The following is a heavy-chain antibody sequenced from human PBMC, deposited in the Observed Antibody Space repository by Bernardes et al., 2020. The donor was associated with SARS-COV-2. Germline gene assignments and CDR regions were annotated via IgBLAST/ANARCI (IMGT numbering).Heavy chain of an antibody. CDR2: VKNDGHDT. D-gene: IGHD6-6*01. CDR3: VRSSWPYYFDF. Sequence: VEALILSCAASGFTFRDSWMHWVRQVPGTGLMWVSYVKNDGHDTNYADFVKGRFTISRDNAKNTLYLQMNNLRAEDTALYYCVRSSWPYYFDFWGQGALVTVSS. J-gene: IGHJ4*02. V-gene: IGHV3-74*01. CDR1: GFTFRDSW.